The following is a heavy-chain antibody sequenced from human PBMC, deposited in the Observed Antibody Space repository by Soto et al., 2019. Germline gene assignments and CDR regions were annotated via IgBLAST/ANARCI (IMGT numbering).Heavy chain of an antibody. CDR2: IYYSGST. CDR1: GGSISSGGYY. Sequence: QVQLQESGPGLVKPSQTLSLTCTVSGGSISSGGYYWSWIRQHPGKGLEWFGYIYYSGSTYYNPSLKSRVTISVDTSKNQFSLKLSSVTAADTAVYYCAREGVYGDANWFDPWGQGTLVTVSP. D-gene: IGHD4-17*01. CDR3: AREGVYGDANWFDP. V-gene: IGHV4-31*03. J-gene: IGHJ5*02.